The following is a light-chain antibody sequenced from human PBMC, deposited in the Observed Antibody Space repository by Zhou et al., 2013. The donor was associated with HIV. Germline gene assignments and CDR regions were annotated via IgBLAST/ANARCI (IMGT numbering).Light chain of an antibody. Sequence: DIQMTQSPSSLSASVGDRVTITCRASQSISTYLNWYQHKPGKAPKVLIYAASSLQSGVPSRFSGSGSGTDFTLTISCLQSEDFATYYCQQYYSYSSFGQGTKVEIK. CDR1: QSISTY. V-gene: IGKV1-39*01. CDR2: AAS. CDR3: QQYYSYSS. J-gene: IGKJ1*01.